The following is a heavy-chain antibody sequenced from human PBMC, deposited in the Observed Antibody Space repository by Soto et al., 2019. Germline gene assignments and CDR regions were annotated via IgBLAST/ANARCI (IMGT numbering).Heavy chain of an antibody. CDR3: ASIYSSSAAH. Sequence: SETLSLTCSVSGGSINSSSYFWGWVRQPPGKGLEWIGSIYYSGSTYYNPSLKSRVTISVDTSKNQFSLKLSSVTAADTAVYYCASIYSSSAAHWGQGTLVTVSS. CDR2: IYYSGST. D-gene: IGHD6-13*01. V-gene: IGHV4-39*01. CDR1: GGSINSSSYF. J-gene: IGHJ4*02.